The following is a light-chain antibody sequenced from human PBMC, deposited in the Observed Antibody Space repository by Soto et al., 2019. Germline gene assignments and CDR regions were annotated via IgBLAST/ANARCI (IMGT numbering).Light chain of an antibody. CDR2: RAS. V-gene: IGKV4-1*01. J-gene: IGKJ4*01. Sequence: DIVMTQSPASLAVSLGERATINCKASQSLLNSANDKIHLAWYQQKPGQPPKLLIWRASTRDSGVPDRFSGSGSGTDFTLTINRLQADDVATYYCQQYCSAHLTFGVGTKVES. CDR1: QSLLNSANDKIH. CDR3: QQYCSAHLT.